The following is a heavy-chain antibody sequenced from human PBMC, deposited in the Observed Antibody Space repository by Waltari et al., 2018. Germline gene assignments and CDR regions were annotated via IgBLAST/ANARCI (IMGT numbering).Heavy chain of an antibody. CDR1: GFTFSRYA. CDR2: ISSKGGST. Sequence: EVQLVESGGGLVQPGGSLRLSCVASGFTFSRYAMHWVRQAPGKRLEYSAAISSKGGSTYYADSVKGRFTISGDNTKNTLYLQMGSLRAEDRAGYYCANSRCGSYGYFDYWGQGTLVTVSS. D-gene: IGHD5-18*01. V-gene: IGHV3-64*07. CDR3: ANSRCGSYGYFDY. J-gene: IGHJ4*02.